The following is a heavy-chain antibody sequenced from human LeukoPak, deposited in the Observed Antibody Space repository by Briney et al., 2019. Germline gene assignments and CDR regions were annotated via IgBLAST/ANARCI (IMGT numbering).Heavy chain of an antibody. CDR2: ISSSSSTI. V-gene: IGHV3-48*04. D-gene: IGHD5-12*01. J-gene: IGHJ4*02. CDR1: GFTFSSYS. Sequence: GGSLTLSCAVSGFTFSSYSMNWVRQAPGKGQEWVSYISSSSSTIYYADSVKGRFTISRDNAKNSLYLQMNSLRAEHTAVYYCVRDGGVSGYDLLDYWGQGTLVTVSS. CDR3: VRDGGVSGYDLLDY.